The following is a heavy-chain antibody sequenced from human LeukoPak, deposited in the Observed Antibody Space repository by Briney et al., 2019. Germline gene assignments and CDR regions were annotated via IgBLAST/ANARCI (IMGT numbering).Heavy chain of an antibody. Sequence: ASVKVSCKASGYTFTSYYMHWVRQAPGQGLEWMGIINPSGGSTSYAQKFQGRVTMTRDTSTSTVYMELSSPRSEDTAVYYCAREEVEMATIKEHRLYNWFDPWGQGTLVTVSS. CDR1: GYTFTSYY. V-gene: IGHV1-46*01. D-gene: IGHD5-24*01. CDR3: AREEVEMATIKEHRLYNWFDP. CDR2: INPSGGST. J-gene: IGHJ5*02.